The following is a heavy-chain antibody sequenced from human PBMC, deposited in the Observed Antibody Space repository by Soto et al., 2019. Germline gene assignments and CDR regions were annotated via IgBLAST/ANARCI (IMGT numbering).Heavy chain of an antibody. CDR2: ISDSGGRT. J-gene: IGHJ6*02. Sequence: PGGSLRLSCAASGFTFSTYAMSWVRQAPGKGLEWVSAISDSGGRTSYADSVQGRFTISRDNSKNTLFLQMSSLRAEDTAIYYCATRTSSGALHGHAGVDVWGQGTTVTVSS. D-gene: IGHD2-15*01. V-gene: IGHV3-23*01. CDR1: GFTFSTYA. CDR3: ATRTSSGALHGHAGVDV.